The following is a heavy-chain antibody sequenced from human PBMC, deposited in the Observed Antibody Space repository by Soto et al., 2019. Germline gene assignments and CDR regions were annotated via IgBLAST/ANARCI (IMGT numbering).Heavy chain of an antibody. CDR1: GFTFSGYG. J-gene: IGHJ4*02. CDR3: ARSSGGSSWYAPDY. Sequence: QVQLVESGGGVVQPGRSLRLSCAASGFTFSGYGMHWVRQAPGEGLQWVAVLANDGSYQYYADSLKGRFTISRDNSKNTLYLQMDSLRPEDTAVYYCARSSGGSSWYAPDYWGQGPLVPVSP. V-gene: IGHV3-30*03. D-gene: IGHD6-13*01. CDR2: LANDGSYQ.